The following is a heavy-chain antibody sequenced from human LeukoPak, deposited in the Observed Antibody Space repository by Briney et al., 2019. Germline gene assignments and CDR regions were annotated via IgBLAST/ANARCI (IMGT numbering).Heavy chain of an antibody. V-gene: IGHV3-21*01. Sequence: GGSLRLSCIASGFTFSDYSFNWVRQVPGKGLEWVSCISTRGSYIYYADSVKGRFTISRDNAKNALYLQMNSLRAEDTAVYYCARKITGPYYFDYWGQGTLVTVSS. J-gene: IGHJ4*02. CDR1: GFTFSDYS. D-gene: IGHD1-14*01. CDR2: ISTRGSYI. CDR3: ARKITGPYYFDY.